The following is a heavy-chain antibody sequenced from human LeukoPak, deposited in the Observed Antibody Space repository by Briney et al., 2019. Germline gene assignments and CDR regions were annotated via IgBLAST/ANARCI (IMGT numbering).Heavy chain of an antibody. J-gene: IGHJ4*02. Sequence: SETLSLTCAVYGGSFSGYYWSWIRQPPGKGLEWIGEINHSGSTNYNPSLKSRLTMSVDTSKNQFSLKLNSVTAADTAVCYCARDYSYPDYWGQGTLVTVSS. CDR1: GGSFSGYY. V-gene: IGHV4-34*01. CDR3: ARDYSYPDY. D-gene: IGHD5-18*01. CDR2: INHSGST.